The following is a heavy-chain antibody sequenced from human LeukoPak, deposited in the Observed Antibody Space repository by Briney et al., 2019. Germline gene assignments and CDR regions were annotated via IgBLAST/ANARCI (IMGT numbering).Heavy chain of an antibody. CDR3: TRGLPRDGLVVIAAANEY. V-gene: IGHV1-8*03. CDR1: GYTFSSYD. Sequence: GASVKVSCKASGYTFSSYDINWVRQAAGQGLEWRGWMNTKTGNTGLSQKFQGRVTIPRDTSISTAYMELSRLTSEDTGVYYCTRGLPRDGLVVIAAANEYWGQGSLVTVSS. CDR2: MNTKTGNT. J-gene: IGHJ4*02. D-gene: IGHD2-2*01.